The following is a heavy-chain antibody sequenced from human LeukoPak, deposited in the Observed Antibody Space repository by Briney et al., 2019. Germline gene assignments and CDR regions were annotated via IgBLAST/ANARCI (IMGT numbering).Heavy chain of an antibody. CDR1: GVSVRNYY. Sequence: NPSETLFLTCAVSGVSVRNYYWTWFRQSPGKGLEWIAYIYYSGNTKYNPSLKSRVTIFVDTSTNQFSLEMSSVTAADTAVYYCARAIEVGAMTPFDYWGQGTLVTVSS. CDR3: ARAIEVGAMTPFDY. V-gene: IGHV4-59*08. CDR2: IYYSGNT. J-gene: IGHJ4*02. D-gene: IGHD1-26*01.